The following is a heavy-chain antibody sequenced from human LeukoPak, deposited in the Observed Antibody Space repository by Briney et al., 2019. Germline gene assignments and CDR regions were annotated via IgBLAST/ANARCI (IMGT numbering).Heavy chain of an antibody. V-gene: IGHV3-33*01. CDR1: GFTFSSYG. D-gene: IGHD3-3*01. CDR3: AIQAGSGYNPIY. J-gene: IGHJ4*02. Sequence: GGSLRLPCAASGFTFSSYGMHWVRQAPGKGLEWVAVIWYDGSNKYYADSVKGRFTISRDNSKNTLYLQMNSLRAEDTAVYYCAIQAGSGYNPIYWGQGTLVTVSS. CDR2: IWYDGSNK.